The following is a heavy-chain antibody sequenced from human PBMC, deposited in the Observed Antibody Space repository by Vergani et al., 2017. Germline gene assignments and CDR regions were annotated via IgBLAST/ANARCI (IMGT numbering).Heavy chain of an antibody. Sequence: QVQLVQSGAEVKKPGASVKVSCKASGYTFTGYYMHWVRQAPGQGLEWMGWINPNSGGTNYAQKFQGRVTMTRDTSISTAYMELSRLRSDDTAVYYCASVHLVLQKYYYYYYMDVWGKGTTVTVSS. V-gene: IGHV1-2*02. CDR2: INPNSGGT. D-gene: IGHD6-6*01. CDR1: GYTFTGYY. J-gene: IGHJ6*03. CDR3: ASVHLVLQKYYYYYYMDV.